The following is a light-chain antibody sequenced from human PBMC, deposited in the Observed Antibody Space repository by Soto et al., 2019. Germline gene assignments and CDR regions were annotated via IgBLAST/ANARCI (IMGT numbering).Light chain of an antibody. Sequence: QSVLTQPPSVSGAPGQRVTISCTGSSSNIGAGYDVHWYQQLPGTAPKLLIYDNSNRPSGVPDRFSGSKSGTSASLAITGLHAEDEADYYCQSYDSSLSGWEVFGTGTKVTVL. CDR2: DNS. CDR3: QSYDSSLSGWEV. V-gene: IGLV1-40*01. CDR1: SSNIGAGYD. J-gene: IGLJ1*01.